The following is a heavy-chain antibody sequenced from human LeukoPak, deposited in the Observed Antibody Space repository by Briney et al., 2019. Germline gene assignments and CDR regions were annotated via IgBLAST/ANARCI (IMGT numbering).Heavy chain of an antibody. J-gene: IGHJ5*02. CDR3: ARGGPSSRWFDP. V-gene: IGHV4-59*01. Sequence: KPSETLSLTCTVSGGSISRDYWSWIRQPPGRGLEWIAFLFNGGTPDYNPSLKSRTTISVDTSRNQFSLNLNSVTAADTAVYYCARGGPSSRWFDPWGQGILVTVSA. CDR1: GGSISRDY. D-gene: IGHD2-2*01. CDR2: LFNGGTP.